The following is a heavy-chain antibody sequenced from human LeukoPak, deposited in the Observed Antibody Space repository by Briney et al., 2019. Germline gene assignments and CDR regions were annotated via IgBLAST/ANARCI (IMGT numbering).Heavy chain of an antibody. CDR1: GGSFSGFY. Sequence: SETLSLTCAVCGGSFSGFYWSWIRQPPGKEVEWMGEIYHSVSTNYNPSLKSRFTISVHTSKIHFSLKLSSVPDADTAVYYCARMREIAATGISGGDYWGQGTLVTVSS. CDR3: ARMREIAATGISGGDY. D-gene: IGHD6-13*01. CDR2: IYHSVST. V-gene: IGHV4-34*01. J-gene: IGHJ4*02.